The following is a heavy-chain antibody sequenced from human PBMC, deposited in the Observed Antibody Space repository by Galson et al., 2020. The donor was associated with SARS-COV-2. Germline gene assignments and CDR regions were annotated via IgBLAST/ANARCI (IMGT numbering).Heavy chain of an antibody. CDR2: ISDNSFYT. D-gene: IGHD3-22*01. J-gene: IGHJ4*02. V-gene: IGHV3-11*06. Sequence: GGSLRLSCVASGFAFSDYYMSWIRQAPGKGLELISYISDNSFYTHYADSVKGRFTISRDNAKKSLFLRMNSLGAEDAAVYYCASSAVPGYDSSGYYPLLYFDHWGQGSLVTVSS. CDR3: ASSAVPGYDSSGYYPLLYFDH. CDR1: GFAFSDYY.